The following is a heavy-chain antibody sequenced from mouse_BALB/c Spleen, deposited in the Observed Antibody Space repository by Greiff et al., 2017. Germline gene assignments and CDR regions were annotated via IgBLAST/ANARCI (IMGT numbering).Heavy chain of an antibody. J-gene: IGHJ2*01. CDR1: GYTFTSYW. CDR3: TRRYGSSPYYFDY. D-gene: IGHD1-1*01. CDR2: IDPSDSYT. V-gene: IGHV1S127*01. Sequence: VQLQQPGAELVKPGASVKMSCKASGYTFTSYWMHWVKQRPGQGLEWIGVIDPSDSYTSYNQKFKGKATLTVDTSSSTAYMQLSSLTSEDSAVYYCTRRYGSSPYYFDYWGQGTTLTVSS.